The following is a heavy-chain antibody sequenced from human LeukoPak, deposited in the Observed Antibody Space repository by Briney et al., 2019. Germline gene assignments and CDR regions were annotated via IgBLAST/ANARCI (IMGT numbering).Heavy chain of an antibody. CDR1: GFNFDTYS. CDR2: ISSRSSYI. D-gene: IGHD3-10*01. Sequence: GRSLRLSCAASGFNFDTYSMNWVRQAPGEGLEWVSFISSRSSYIYYADSVKGRFTIARDKAKNSLYLQMNSLRAEDTAVYYCARPYGSGSYSAPQYYFGLDVWGKGTTVIVSS. V-gene: IGHV3-21*01. CDR3: ARPYGSGSYSAPQYYFGLDV. J-gene: IGHJ6*04.